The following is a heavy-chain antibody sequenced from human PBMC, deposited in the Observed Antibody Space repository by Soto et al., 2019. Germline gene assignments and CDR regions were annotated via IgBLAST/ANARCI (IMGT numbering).Heavy chain of an antibody. V-gene: IGHV4-34*01. J-gene: IGHJ6*02. CDR3: ARYPLVFGVVIIYYYGMDV. CDR2: INHSGST. D-gene: IGHD3-3*01. CDR1: GGPFSGYY. Sequence: SETLSLTCAVYGGPFSGYYWSWIRQPPGKGLEWIGEINHSGSTNYNPSLKSRVTISVDTSKNQFSLKLSSGTAADTAVYYCARYPLVFGVVIIYYYGMDVWGQGTTVTVSS.